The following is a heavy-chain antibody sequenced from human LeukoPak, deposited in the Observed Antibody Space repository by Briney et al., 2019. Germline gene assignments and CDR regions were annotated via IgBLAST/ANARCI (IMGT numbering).Heavy chain of an antibody. CDR2: IYSGGST. J-gene: IGHJ4*02. Sequence: GGSLRLSCAASEFTVSSNYMSWVRQAPGKGLEWVSVIYSGGSTYYADSVKGRFTISRDNSKNTLYLQMNSLRAEDTAVYYCARGSKVRYPDYWGQGTLVTVSS. CDR1: EFTVSSNY. D-gene: IGHD5-18*01. V-gene: IGHV3-53*01. CDR3: ARGSKVRYPDY.